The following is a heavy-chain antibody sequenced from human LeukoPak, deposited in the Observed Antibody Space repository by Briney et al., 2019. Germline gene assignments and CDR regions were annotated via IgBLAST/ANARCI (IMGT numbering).Heavy chain of an antibody. V-gene: IGHV4-59*08. CDR3: ARQDTVTHVPHYFDY. D-gene: IGHD4-17*01. Sequence: SETLSLTCAVSGGSISSYYWSWIRQPPGKGLGWIAYIYYSGSTNYNPSLKSRVTISIDTSKNQFSLKLNSVTAADTAVYYCARQDTVTHVPHYFDYWGQGTLVTVSS. CDR1: GGSISSYY. J-gene: IGHJ4*02. CDR2: IYYSGST.